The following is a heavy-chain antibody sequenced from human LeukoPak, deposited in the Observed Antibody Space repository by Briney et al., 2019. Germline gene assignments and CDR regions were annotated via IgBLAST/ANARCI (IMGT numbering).Heavy chain of an antibody. CDR3: ARGDCSSTSCPSAFDI. V-gene: IGHV4-34*01. J-gene: IGHJ3*02. CDR1: RGSFSGYY. D-gene: IGHD2-2*01. CDR2: INHSGST. Sequence: SETLSLTCAHYRGSFSGYYWSWLRQPPGKGLEWIGEINHSGSTDYNPSLKSRVTISVDTSKNQFSLKLSSVTAADTAVYYCARGDCSSTSCPSAFDIWGQGTMVTVSS.